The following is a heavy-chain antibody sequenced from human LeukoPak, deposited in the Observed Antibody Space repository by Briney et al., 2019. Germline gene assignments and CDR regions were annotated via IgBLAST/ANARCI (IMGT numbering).Heavy chain of an antibody. CDR2: INWNGGST. V-gene: IGHV3-20*04. J-gene: IGHJ5*02. D-gene: IGHD6-13*01. CDR3: ASSSSSWLGWFDP. CDR1: RFTFDDYG. Sequence: GGSLRLSCAASRFTFDDYGMSWVRQAPGKGLEWVSGINWNGGSTGYADSVKGRFTISRDNAKNSLYLQMNSLRAEDTALYYCASSSSSWLGWFDPWGQGTLVTVSS.